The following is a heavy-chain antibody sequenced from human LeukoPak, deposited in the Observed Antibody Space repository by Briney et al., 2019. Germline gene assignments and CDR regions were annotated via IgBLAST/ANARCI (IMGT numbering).Heavy chain of an antibody. CDR1: GFTFSSYW. CDR3: ARGYYFDY. J-gene: IGHJ4*02. Sequence: PGGSLRLSCAASGFTFSSYWMHWVRHAPGKGLEWVSVIYSGGSTYYADSVKGRFTISRDNSKNTLYLQMNSLRAEDTAVYYCARGYYFDYWGQGTLVTVSS. V-gene: IGHV3-66*01. CDR2: IYSGGST.